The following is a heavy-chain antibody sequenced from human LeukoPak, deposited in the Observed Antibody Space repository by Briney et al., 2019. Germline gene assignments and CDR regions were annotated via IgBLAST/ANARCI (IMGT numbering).Heavy chain of an antibody. D-gene: IGHD1-26*01. V-gene: IGHV3-20*04. CDR3: ARVVSGSYYTLYYYYYMDV. Sequence: GGSLRLSCAASGFTFDDYGMSWVRQAPGKGLEWVSGINWNGGSTGYADSVKGRFTISRDNAKNSLYLRMNSLRAEDTALYYCARVVSGSYYTLYYYYYMDVWGKGTTVTVSS. CDR2: INWNGGST. J-gene: IGHJ6*03. CDR1: GFTFDDYG.